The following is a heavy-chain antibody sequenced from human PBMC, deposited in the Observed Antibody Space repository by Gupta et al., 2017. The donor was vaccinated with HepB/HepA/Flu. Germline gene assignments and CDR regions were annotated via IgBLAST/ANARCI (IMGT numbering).Heavy chain of an antibody. D-gene: IGHD4-17*01. Sequence: QLQLQESGPGLVKPSETLSLTCTVSGGSISSSSYYWGWIRQPPGKGLEWIGSIYYSGSTYYNPSLKSRVTISVDTSKNQFSLKLSSVTAADTAVYYCARLDDYDDAGVDYWGQGTLVTVSS. V-gene: IGHV4-39*01. J-gene: IGHJ4*02. CDR2: IYYSGST. CDR1: GGSISSSSYY. CDR3: ARLDDYDDAGVDY.